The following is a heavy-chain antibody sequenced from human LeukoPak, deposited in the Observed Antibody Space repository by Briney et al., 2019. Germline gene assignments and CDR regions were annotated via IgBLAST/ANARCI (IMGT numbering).Heavy chain of an antibody. CDR2: INPSGGST. Sequence: ASVTVSCTASGYTFIDYYMHWVRQAPGQGLEWMGIINPSGGSTTYAQKFQGRVTMTRDTSTSTVYMELSSLRSEDTAVYYCASAFGSGSYYFDYWGHGTLVTVSS. CDR1: GYTFIDYY. CDR3: ASAFGSGSYYFDY. J-gene: IGHJ4*01. V-gene: IGHV1-46*01. D-gene: IGHD3-10*01.